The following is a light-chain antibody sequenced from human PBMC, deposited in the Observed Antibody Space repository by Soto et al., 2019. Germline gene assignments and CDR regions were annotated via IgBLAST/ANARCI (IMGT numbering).Light chain of an antibody. CDR1: SSDVGGYNY. V-gene: IGLV2-14*01. J-gene: IGLJ2*01. Sequence: QSALNQPASVSGSPGQSITISCTGTSSDVGGYNYVSWYQQHPGKAPKLMIYEVSNRPSGVSNRFSGSKSGNTASLTISGLQAEDEADYYCSSYTSSSTLGGVFGGGSKVTVL. CDR3: SSYTSSSTLGGV. CDR2: EVS.